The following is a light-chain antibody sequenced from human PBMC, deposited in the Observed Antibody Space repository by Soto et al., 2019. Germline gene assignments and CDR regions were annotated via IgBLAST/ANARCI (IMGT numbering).Light chain of an antibody. Sequence: AIRMTQSPSSLSVSVTDRVTITCRASQDIGNDLGWYQQRPGEAPELLLYGASTLRSGVPSRFSGSGSGTHFALTINNLQPEDSATYFCLQDHTYPWTFGQGTKVDI. CDR3: LQDHTYPWT. CDR1: QDIGND. J-gene: IGKJ1*01. CDR2: GAS. V-gene: IGKV1-6*02.